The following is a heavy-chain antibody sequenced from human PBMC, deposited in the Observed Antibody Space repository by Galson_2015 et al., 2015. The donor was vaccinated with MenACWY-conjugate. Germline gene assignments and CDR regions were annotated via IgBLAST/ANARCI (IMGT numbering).Heavy chain of an antibody. CDR3: ARDFSARGSWFLKYSDY. D-gene: IGHD6-13*01. CDR1: GGSISSSSYY. V-gene: IGHV4-39*07. Sequence: SETLSLTCTVSGGSISSSSYYWGWLRQPPGKGLEWIGSIYYSGSTYYNPSLKSRVTISVDTSKNQFSLKLSSVTAADTAVYYCARDFSARGSWFLKYSDYWGQGTLVTVSS. CDR2: IYYSGST. J-gene: IGHJ4*02.